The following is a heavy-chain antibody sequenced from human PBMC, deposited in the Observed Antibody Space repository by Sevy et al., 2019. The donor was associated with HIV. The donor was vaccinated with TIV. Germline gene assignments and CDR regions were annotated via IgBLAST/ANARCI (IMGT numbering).Heavy chain of an antibody. Sequence: SETLSLTCSVYRGSFTGYYWSWIRQPPGKGLEWIGEINHSGSSTYNPTLKSRVTISVDTSKNQFSLRLTSVTAADTAVYYCARGIGNSYGYDPDYWGQGTLVTVSS. CDR2: INHSGSS. D-gene: IGHD5-18*01. V-gene: IGHV4-34*01. J-gene: IGHJ4*02. CDR3: ARGIGNSYGYDPDY. CDR1: RGSFTGYY.